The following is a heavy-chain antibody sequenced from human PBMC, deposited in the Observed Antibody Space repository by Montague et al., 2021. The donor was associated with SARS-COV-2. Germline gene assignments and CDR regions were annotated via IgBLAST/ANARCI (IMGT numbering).Heavy chain of an antibody. V-gene: IGHV4-34*01. CDR3: ASGDDNGSSYLDV. D-gene: IGHD1-26*01. J-gene: IGHJ6*03. Sequence: SETLSLTCAVFDGSFSNFYWSWIRQPPGKGLEWIGEINHSGSTYYNPSLKSRVTISVDTSKNQFSLKLNSVTAADAAVYYCASGDDNGSSYLDVWGKGTTVTVSS. CDR2: INHSGST. CDR1: DGSFSNFY.